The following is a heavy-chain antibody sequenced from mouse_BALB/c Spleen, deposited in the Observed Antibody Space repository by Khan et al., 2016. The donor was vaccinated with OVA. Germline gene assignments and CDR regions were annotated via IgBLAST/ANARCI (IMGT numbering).Heavy chain of an antibody. CDR3: ARSIMAN. CDR2: ISYSGRT. V-gene: IGHV3-2*02. Sequence: VQLKESGPGLVKPSQSLSLTCTVTGYSITSDYAWNWIRQFPGNKLEWMGYISYSGRTSYNPSLKSRISITRDTSKNQFFLQLNSVTTEDTVTYYCARSIMANWGQGTTLTVSS. CDR1: GYSITSDYA. J-gene: IGHJ2*01.